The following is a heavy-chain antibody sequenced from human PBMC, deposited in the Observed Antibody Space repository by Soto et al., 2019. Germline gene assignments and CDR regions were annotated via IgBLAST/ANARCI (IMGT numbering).Heavy chain of an antibody. D-gene: IGHD5-12*01. Sequence: GESLKISCNGSGYSFTIYWIGWVRQMPGKGLEWMGIIYPGDSDTRYSPSFQGQVTISADKSISTAYLQWSSLKASDTAMYYCANGKPEMATMAGYGMDVWGQGTTVTVSS. CDR3: ANGKPEMATMAGYGMDV. J-gene: IGHJ6*02. V-gene: IGHV5-51*01. CDR1: GYSFTIYW. CDR2: IYPGDSDT.